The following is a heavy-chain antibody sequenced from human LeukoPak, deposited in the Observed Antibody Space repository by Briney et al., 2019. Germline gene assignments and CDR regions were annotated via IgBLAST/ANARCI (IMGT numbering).Heavy chain of an antibody. Sequence: GASVKVSCKASGYTFTSYGISWVRQAPGQGLEWMGWISAYNGNTNYAQKLQGRVTMTTDTSTSTAYTELRSLRSDDTAVYCCARDSPSPPTRADVFDIGGKGTMAPVS. D-gene: IGHD6-6*01. CDR3: ARDSPSPPTRADVFDI. V-gene: IGHV1-18*01. CDR1: GYTFTSYG. CDR2: ISAYNGNT. J-gene: IGHJ3*02.